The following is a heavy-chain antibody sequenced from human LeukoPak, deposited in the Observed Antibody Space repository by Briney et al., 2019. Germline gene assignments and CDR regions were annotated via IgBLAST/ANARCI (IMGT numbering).Heavy chain of an antibody. CDR3: ARGTVDFRDHDAFDI. CDR2: INPNSGGT. J-gene: IGHJ3*02. Sequence: PGGSLRLSCAASGFTFSSYGMHWVRQAPGQGLEWMGWINPNSGGTNYAQKFQGRVTMTRDTSISTAYMELSRLRSDDTAVYYCARGTVDFRDHDAFDIWGQGTMVTVSS. V-gene: IGHV1-2*02. D-gene: IGHD4-23*01. CDR1: GFTFSSYG.